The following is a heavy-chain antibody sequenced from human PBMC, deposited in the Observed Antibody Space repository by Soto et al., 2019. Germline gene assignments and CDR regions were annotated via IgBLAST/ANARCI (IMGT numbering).Heavy chain of an antibody. J-gene: IGHJ6*03. CDR1: GFTFSSYG. Sequence: GGSLSLSCAASGFTFSSYGMHWVRQAPGKGLEWVAVIWYDGSNKYYADSVKGRFTISRDNSKNTLYLQMNSLRAEDTAVYYCARDAGWFGELPIVTSGSYYMDVWGKGTTVTVSS. D-gene: IGHD3-10*01. V-gene: IGHV3-33*08. CDR3: ARDAGWFGELPIVTSGSYYMDV. CDR2: IWYDGSNK.